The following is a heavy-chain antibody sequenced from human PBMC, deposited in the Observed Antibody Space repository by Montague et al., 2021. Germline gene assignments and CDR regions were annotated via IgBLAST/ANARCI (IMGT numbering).Heavy chain of an antibody. CDR3: AVGSESAWELLHH. CDR1: GDSISSNYF. D-gene: IGHD1-26*01. J-gene: IGHJ1*01. Sequence: SETLSLTCTVSGDSISSNYFWSWVRQPLGKVLVWIGDIYHGTTSYSPSLKSRLTVSMDTSKNQFSLQLSSVTAADTAIYYCAVGSESAWELLHHWGQGILVTVSS. CDR2: IYHGTT. V-gene: IGHV4-4*02.